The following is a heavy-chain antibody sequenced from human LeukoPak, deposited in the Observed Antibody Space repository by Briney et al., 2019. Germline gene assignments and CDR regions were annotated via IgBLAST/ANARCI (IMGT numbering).Heavy chain of an antibody. CDR1: GYTFTSYD. CDR3: ARDSDGSVNPQLDY. Sequence: ASVKVSCKASGYTFTSYDINWVRQATGQGLEWMGWMNPNSGNTGYAQKFQGRVTITADESTSTAYMELSSLRSEDTAVYYCARDSDGSVNPQLDYWGQGTLVTVSS. D-gene: IGHD3-10*01. J-gene: IGHJ4*02. CDR2: MNPNSGNT. V-gene: IGHV1-8*01.